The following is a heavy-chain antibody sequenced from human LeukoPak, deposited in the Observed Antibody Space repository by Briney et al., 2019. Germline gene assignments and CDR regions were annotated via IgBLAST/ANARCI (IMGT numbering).Heavy chain of an antibody. D-gene: IGHD1-26*01. Sequence: PGGSLRLSCAASGFTFSSYAMHWVRQAPGKGLEWVAVISYDGSNKYYADSVKGRFTISRDNSKNTLYLQMNSLRAEDTAVYYCAKVAGIVGAKDAFDIWGQGTMVTVSS. CDR1: GFTFSSYA. CDR3: AKVAGIVGAKDAFDI. V-gene: IGHV3-30-3*01. CDR2: ISYDGSNK. J-gene: IGHJ3*02.